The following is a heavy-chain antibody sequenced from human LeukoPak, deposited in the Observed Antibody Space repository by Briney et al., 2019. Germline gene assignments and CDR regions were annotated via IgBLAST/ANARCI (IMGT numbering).Heavy chain of an antibody. J-gene: IGHJ4*02. CDR2: IRYDGSNK. CDR1: GFTFASYG. Sequence: GGSLRLSCVASGFTFASYGMYWVRQAPGKGLEWVAFIRYDGSNKYYADSVKGRFTISRDTSKNTLYLQMNSLRAEDTAVYYCAKDMFIGNTQLDSLDYWGQGTLVTVSS. D-gene: IGHD3-16*01. V-gene: IGHV3-30*02. CDR3: AKDMFIGNTQLDSLDY.